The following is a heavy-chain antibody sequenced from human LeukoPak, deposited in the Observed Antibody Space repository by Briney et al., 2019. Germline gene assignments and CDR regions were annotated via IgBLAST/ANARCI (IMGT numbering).Heavy chain of an antibody. CDR3: ARSGIAVAGTGFDY. V-gene: IGHV6-1*01. D-gene: IGHD6-19*01. CDR2: TYYRSKWYN. J-gene: IGHJ4*02. Sequence: SQTLSLTCAISGDSVSSDSAAWNWIRQSPSRGLEWLGRTYYRSKWYNDYAVSVKIRITINPDTSKNQFSLQLNSVTPEDTAVYYCARSGIAVAGTGFDYWGQGTLVTVSS. CDR1: GDSVSSDSAA.